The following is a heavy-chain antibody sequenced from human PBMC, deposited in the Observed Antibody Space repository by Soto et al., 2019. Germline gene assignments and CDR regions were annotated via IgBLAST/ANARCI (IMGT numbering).Heavy chain of an antibody. J-gene: IGHJ6*02. CDR1: GFTFDDYT. D-gene: IGHD2-2*02. CDR3: AKDVDIVVGPAAIGPAGGMDV. Sequence: GGSLRLSCAASGFTFDDYTMHWVRQAPGKGLEWVSLISWDGGSTYYADSVKGRFTISRDNSKNSLYLQMNSLRTEDTALYYCAKDVDIVVGPAAIGPAGGMDVWGQGTTVTVSS. V-gene: IGHV3-43*01. CDR2: ISWDGGST.